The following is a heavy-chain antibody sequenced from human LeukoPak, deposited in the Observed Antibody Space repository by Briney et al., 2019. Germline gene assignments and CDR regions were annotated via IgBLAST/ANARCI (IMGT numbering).Heavy chain of an antibody. V-gene: IGHV4-39*01. D-gene: IGHD6-6*01. J-gene: IGHJ4*02. Sequence: PSETLSLTCIVSGGSVSSRSYYWGWIRQPPGKGLEWIGSIYYSGSTYYNPSLKSRVTISVDTSKNQFSLKLSSVTAADTSVYYCARSSPEFSSSFEYWGQGILVTVSS. CDR2: IYYSGST. CDR3: ARSSPEFSSSFEY. CDR1: GGSVSSRSYY.